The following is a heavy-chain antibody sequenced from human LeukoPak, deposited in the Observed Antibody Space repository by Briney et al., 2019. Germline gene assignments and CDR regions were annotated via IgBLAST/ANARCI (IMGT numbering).Heavy chain of an antibody. V-gene: IGHV4-59*08. CDR3: ARQIGLTGSYNWFDP. CDR2: IYYSGST. D-gene: IGHD3-9*01. Sequence: SETLSLTCTVSGGSISSYYWSWLRQPPGKGLEWIGYIYYSGSTNYNPSLKSRVTISVDTSKNQFSLKLSSVTAADTAVYYCARQIGLTGSYNWFDPWGQGTLVTVSS. J-gene: IGHJ5*02. CDR1: GGSISSYY.